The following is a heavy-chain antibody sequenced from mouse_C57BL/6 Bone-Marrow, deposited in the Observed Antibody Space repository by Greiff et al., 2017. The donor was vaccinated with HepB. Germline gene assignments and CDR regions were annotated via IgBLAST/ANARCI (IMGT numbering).Heavy chain of an antibody. Sequence: QVQLQQPGAELVKPGASVKVSCKASGYTFTSYWMHWVKQRPGQGLEWIGRINPSDSDTNYNQKFKGKATFTVDKSSSTAYMQLSSLTSEDSAVYYCAIGRLSEAWFAYWGQGTLVTVSA. V-gene: IGHV1-74*01. J-gene: IGHJ3*01. CDR3: AIGRLSEAWFAY. CDR1: GYTFTSYW. CDR2: INPSDSDT. D-gene: IGHD3-3*01.